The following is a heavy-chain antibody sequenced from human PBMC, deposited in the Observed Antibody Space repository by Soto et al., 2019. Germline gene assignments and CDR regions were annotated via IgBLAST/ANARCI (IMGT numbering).Heavy chain of an antibody. J-gene: IGHJ5*02. CDR2: IYPTGIT. CDR3: ARDRGGGWLDP. CDR1: GGSMSSFY. V-gene: IGHV4-4*07. Sequence: PSETLSLTCVVSGGSMSSFYWSWIRQSADKGLEWIGRIYPTGITNCNPSLKSRVTMSIDTSKKQFSLKVRSVTAADTARYYCARDRGGGWLDPWGQGALGTVYS. D-gene: IGHD2-15*01.